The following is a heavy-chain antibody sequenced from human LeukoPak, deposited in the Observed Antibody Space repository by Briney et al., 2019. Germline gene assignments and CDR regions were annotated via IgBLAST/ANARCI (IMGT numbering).Heavy chain of an antibody. Sequence: GGSLRLSCAASGFSFSTYWMTWVRQAPGKGLEWVANMKQDGSEKYYVDSVKGRFTISRDNAKNSLYLEMNSLRAEDTAVYFCGRGTRYSPNWFDPWGQGTLVTVSS. CDR3: GRGTRYSPNWFDP. CDR1: GFSFSTYW. J-gene: IGHJ5*02. D-gene: IGHD5-18*01. CDR2: MKQDGSEK. V-gene: IGHV3-7*01.